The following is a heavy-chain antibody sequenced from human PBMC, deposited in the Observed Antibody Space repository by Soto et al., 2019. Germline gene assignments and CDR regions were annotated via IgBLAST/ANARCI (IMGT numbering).Heavy chain of an antibody. Sequence: GGSLRLSCAASGFTFSSYIMNWVRQAPGKGLEWVSYISSSSSTIYYADSVKGRFTISRDNAKNSLYLQMNSLRDEDTAVYYCARGDMRWLQFHVFDYWGQGTLVTVSS. J-gene: IGHJ4*02. CDR1: GFTFSSYI. D-gene: IGHD5-12*01. V-gene: IGHV3-48*02. CDR3: ARGDMRWLQFHVFDY. CDR2: ISSSSSTI.